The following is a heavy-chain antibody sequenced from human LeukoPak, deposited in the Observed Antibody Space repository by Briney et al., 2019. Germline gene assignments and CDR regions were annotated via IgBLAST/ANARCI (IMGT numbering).Heavy chain of an antibody. CDR2: INHSGST. V-gene: IGHV4-34*01. J-gene: IGHJ3*01. CDR1: GGSFSGYY. D-gene: IGHD5-12*01. CDR3: ARAGIGGYGPAQDAFDF. Sequence: SETLSLTCAVYGGSFSGYYWSWIRQPPGKGLEWIGEINHSGSTNYNPSLKSRVTISVDTSKNQFSLKLTSVTAADTAVYFCARAGIGGYGPAQDAFDFWGRGTVVTVSS.